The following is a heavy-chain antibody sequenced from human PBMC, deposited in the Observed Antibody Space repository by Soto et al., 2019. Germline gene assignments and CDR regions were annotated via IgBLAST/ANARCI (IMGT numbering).Heavy chain of an antibody. CDR1: GYTFTSYD. V-gene: IGHV1-8*01. D-gene: IGHD3-3*01. J-gene: IGHJ6*02. CDR2: MNPNSGNT. CDR3: ARPGREVDFWSGYALYYYGTDV. Sequence: SVKVSCKASGYTFTSYDINWVRQATGQGLEWMGWMNPNSGNTGYAQKFQGRVTMTRNTSISTAYMELSSLKASDTAMYYCARPGREVDFWSGYALYYYGTDVWGQGTTVTVSS.